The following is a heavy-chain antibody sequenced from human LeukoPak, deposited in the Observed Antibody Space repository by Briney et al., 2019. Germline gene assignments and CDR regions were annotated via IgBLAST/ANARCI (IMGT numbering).Heavy chain of an antibody. CDR2: INPSGGST. CDR1: GYTFTSYY. CDR3: ARDLRVPAAMEEVQPLYYYYYGMDV. V-gene: IGHV1-46*01. Sequence: ASVKVSCKASGYTFTSYYMHWVRQAPGQGLEWMGIINPSGGSTSYAQKFQGRVTMTRDTSTSTVYMELSGLRSEDTAVYYCARDLRVPAAMEEVQPLYYYYYGMDVWGQGTTVTVS. J-gene: IGHJ6*02. D-gene: IGHD2-2*01.